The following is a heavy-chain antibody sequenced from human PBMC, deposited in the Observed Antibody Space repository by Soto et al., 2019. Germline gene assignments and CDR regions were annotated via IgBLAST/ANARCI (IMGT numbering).Heavy chain of an antibody. D-gene: IGHD1-20*01. CDR2: MNPNSGNT. Sequence: ASLKVSCKASGYSFSDYDINWVRQATGQGPEWMGWMNPNSGNTGYAQKFQGRVTMTRNTSINTAYMALSSLGSEDTAVYYCARENRYNWNDEGWLHPCGQGTMVTV. J-gene: IGHJ5*02. CDR1: GYSFSDYD. CDR3: ARENRYNWNDEGWLHP. V-gene: IGHV1-8*01.